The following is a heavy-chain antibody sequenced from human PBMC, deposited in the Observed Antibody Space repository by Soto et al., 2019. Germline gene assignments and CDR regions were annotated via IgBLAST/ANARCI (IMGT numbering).Heavy chain of an antibody. D-gene: IGHD6-13*01. CDR2: ISSSSSYI. Sequence: GGSLRLSCAASGFTFSSYSMNWVRQAPGKGLEWVSSISSSSSYIYYADSVKGRFTISRDNAKNSLYLQMNSLRAEDTAVYYCSSSSSWYGPRGGWFDPWGQGTLVTVSS. V-gene: IGHV3-21*01. CDR1: GFTFSSYS. CDR3: SSSSSWYGPRGGWFDP. J-gene: IGHJ5*02.